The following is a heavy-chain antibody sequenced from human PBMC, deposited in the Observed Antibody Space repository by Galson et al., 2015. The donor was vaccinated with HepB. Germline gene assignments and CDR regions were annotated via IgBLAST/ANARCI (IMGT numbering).Heavy chain of an antibody. CDR3: AREGGSFSRAYHFDY. CDR2: IMPIFRTT. D-gene: IGHD1-26*01. CDR1: GGTFSSYA. Sequence: SVKVSCKASGGTFSSYAVSWVRQAPGQGLEWMGGIMPIFRTTNYAERFEGRVTITADESTSTVYMELRSLRSEDTAVYYCAREGGSFSRAYHFDYWGQGILVTVSS. J-gene: IGHJ4*02. V-gene: IGHV1-69*13.